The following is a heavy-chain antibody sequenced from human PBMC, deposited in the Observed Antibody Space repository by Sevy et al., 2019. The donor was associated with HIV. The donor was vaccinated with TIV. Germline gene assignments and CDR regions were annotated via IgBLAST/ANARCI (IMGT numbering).Heavy chain of an antibody. V-gene: IGHV2-5*02. J-gene: IGHJ4*02. D-gene: IGHD6-13*01. CDR2: IFWDDDK. Sequence: SGPTLVKPTQTLTLTCTFSGFSLSTSGVGVGWIRQPPGKALEWLALIFWDDDKRYTPSLENRLTITKDTSKNQVVLTMTNRDPVDTATYYCAHQTYGSSWSRACFHYWGQGTLVTVSS. CDR3: AHQTYGSSWSRACFHY. CDR1: GFSLSTSGVG.